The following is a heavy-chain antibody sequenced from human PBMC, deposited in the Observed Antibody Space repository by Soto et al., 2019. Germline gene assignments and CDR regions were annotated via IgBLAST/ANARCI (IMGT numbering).Heavy chain of an antibody. J-gene: IGHJ6*02. Sequence: DVQLLESGGHLVQPGGSLRLYCAASGFTFSSYAMSWVRQAPGKGLEWVSSVSAGGDMTYYSDSVKGRFTISRDNSNNALILQMNSLRIEDTALYYCARGDRGGSGSPASYYYSGLDVWGQGTTVTVS. CDR3: ARGDRGGSGSPASYYYSGLDV. D-gene: IGHD3-10*01. V-gene: IGHV3-23*01. CDR2: VSAGGDMT. CDR1: GFTFSSYA.